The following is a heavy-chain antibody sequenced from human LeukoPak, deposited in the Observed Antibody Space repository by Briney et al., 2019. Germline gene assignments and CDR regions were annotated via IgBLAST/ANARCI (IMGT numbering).Heavy chain of an antibody. Sequence: ASVKVSCKASGYTFTSYYMHWVRQVPGQGLEWMGIINPSGGSTSYAQKFQGRVTMTRDTSTSTVYMELSSLRSEDTAVYYCARDFRGRTGMDVWGQGTTVTVSS. CDR3: ARDFRGRTGMDV. CDR1: GYTFTSYY. D-gene: IGHD2-15*01. V-gene: IGHV1-46*01. J-gene: IGHJ6*02. CDR2: INPSGGST.